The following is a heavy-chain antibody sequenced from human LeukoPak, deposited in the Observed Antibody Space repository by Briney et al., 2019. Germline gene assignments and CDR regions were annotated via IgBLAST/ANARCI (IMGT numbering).Heavy chain of an antibody. Sequence: GGSLRLPCAASGFTFSSYSMNWVRQAPGKGLEWVSSISSSSSYIYYADSVKGRFTISRDNAKNSLYLQMNSLRAEDTAVYYCATHGITMVRGVSGDYWGQGTLVTVSS. CDR1: GFTFSSYS. V-gene: IGHV3-21*01. CDR2: ISSSSSYI. D-gene: IGHD3-10*01. CDR3: ATHGITMVRGVSGDY. J-gene: IGHJ4*02.